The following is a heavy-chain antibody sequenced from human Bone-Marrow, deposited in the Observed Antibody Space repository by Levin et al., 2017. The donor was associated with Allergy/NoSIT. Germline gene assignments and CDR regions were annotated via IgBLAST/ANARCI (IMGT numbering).Heavy chain of an antibody. CDR3: ARDPQRVGVPALDH. Sequence: GESLKISCAASGFPFSSYGMHWVRQAPGKGLEWVAVIWHHGNERYYGDSVKGRFTISRDNSKNTLFLEMTSLRADDTAVYFCARDPQRVGVPALDHWGQGNLVTVAS. CDR1: GFPFSSYG. J-gene: IGHJ4*02. D-gene: IGHD1-26*01. CDR2: IWHHGNER. V-gene: IGHV3-33*01.